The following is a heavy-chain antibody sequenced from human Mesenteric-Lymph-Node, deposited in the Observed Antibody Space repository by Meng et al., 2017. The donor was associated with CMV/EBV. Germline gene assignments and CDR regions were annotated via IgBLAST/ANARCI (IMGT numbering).Heavy chain of an antibody. J-gene: IGHJ6*02. Sequence: GGSLRLSCAASGFTFTTYNMNRVRQAPGKGLEWVSSISFSSDYIYYTDSVRGRFTISRDNAKNTLYLQMNSLRAEDTAVYYCARVDIVVVPAAALPTYYYYYGMDVWGQGTTVTVSS. V-gene: IGHV3-21*01. CDR1: GFTFTTYN. CDR3: ARVDIVVVPAAALPTYYYYYGMDV. CDR2: ISFSSDYI. D-gene: IGHD2-2*01.